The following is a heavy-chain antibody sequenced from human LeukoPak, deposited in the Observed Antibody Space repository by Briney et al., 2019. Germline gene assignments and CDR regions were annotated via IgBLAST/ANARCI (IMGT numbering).Heavy chain of an antibody. CDR3: ARDRIYYYDSSGYYFLSGQPNDY. J-gene: IGHJ4*02. V-gene: IGHV1-18*01. CDR2: ISAYNGNT. CDR1: GYTFTSYG. Sequence: GASVKVSCKASGYTFTSYGITWVRQAPGQGLEWMGWISAYNGNTNYAQKLQGRVTMTTDTSTSTAYMELRSLRSDDTAVYYCARDRIYYYDSSGYYFLSGQPNDYWGQGTLVTVSS. D-gene: IGHD3-22*01.